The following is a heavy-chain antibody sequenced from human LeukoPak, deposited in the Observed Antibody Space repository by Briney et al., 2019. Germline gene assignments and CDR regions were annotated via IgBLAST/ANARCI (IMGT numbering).Heavy chain of an antibody. Sequence: SETLSLTCTVSGGSISSSSYYWGWIRRPPGKGLEWIGSIYYSGSTYYNPSLKSRVTIFVDTSKNQFSLKLSSVTAADAAVYYCARQFTVTGGWFAPWGQGTLVTVSS. D-gene: IGHD4-11*01. CDR2: IYYSGST. CDR1: GGSISSSSYY. CDR3: ARQFTVTGGWFAP. V-gene: IGHV4-39*01. J-gene: IGHJ5*02.